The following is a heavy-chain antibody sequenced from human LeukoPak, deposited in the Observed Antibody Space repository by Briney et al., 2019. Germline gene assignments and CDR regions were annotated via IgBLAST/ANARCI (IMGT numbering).Heavy chain of an antibody. CDR1: GFTVGTNY. V-gene: IGHV3-53*01. CDR2: VYSGSST. D-gene: IGHD5/OR15-5a*01. CDR3: ARESTYYFDY. J-gene: IGHJ4*02. Sequence: PGGSLRLSCAASGFTVGTNYMSWVRQAPGKGLEWVSLVYSGSSTYYANSVKGRFTISRDNSKNTLYLQMNSLRAEDTAVYYCARESTYYFDYWGQGTLVTVSS.